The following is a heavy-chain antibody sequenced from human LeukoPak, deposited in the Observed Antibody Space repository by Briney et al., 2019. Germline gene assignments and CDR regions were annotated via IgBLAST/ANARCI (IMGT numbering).Heavy chain of an antibody. CDR3: ASSSPAHDY. CDR2: IYHSGSA. Sequence: SETLSLTCAVSGYSISSGYYWGRIRQPPGKGLEWIGSIYHSGSAYYNPSLKSRVTISVDTSKNQFSLRLTPVTASDMAVYYCASSSPAHDYWGQGTLVTVSS. J-gene: IGHJ4*02. D-gene: IGHD2-2*01. V-gene: IGHV4-38-2*01. CDR1: GYSISSGYY.